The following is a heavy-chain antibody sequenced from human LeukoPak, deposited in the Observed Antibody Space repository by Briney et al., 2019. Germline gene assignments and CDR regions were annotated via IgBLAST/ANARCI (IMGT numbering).Heavy chain of an antibody. J-gene: IGHJ6*02. CDR1: GASFTGYY. V-gene: IGHV4-34*01. CDR3: ARLLPLQGGDV. D-gene: IGHD2-15*01. CDR2: INHSGGT. Sequence: SETLSLTCAVYGASFTGYYWRWFRQPPGKGREWIGEINHSGGTNYNPSLKSRVTISLHTSNNQFSLQLTPVTAAEPALYSSARLLPLQGGDVWGQGTTLTVSS.